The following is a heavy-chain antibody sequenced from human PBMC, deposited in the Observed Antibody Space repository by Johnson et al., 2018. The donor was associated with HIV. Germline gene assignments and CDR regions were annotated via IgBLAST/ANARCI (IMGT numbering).Heavy chain of an antibody. Sequence: VQLVESGGGVVRPGGSLRLSCAASGSSFDDYGMSWVRQVPGKGLEWVSGINWNGGSTGYADSVKGRFIISRDNAKNSLYLLMNSLRPEDTALYYCARAFVAFGECTAFDIWGQGTIVIVSS. CDR3: ARAFVAFGECTAFDI. CDR1: GSSFDDYG. V-gene: IGHV3-20*04. CDR2: INWNGGST. D-gene: IGHD3-10*01. J-gene: IGHJ3*02.